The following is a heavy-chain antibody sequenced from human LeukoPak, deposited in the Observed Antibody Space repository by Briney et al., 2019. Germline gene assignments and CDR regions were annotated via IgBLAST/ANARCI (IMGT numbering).Heavy chain of an antibody. Sequence: SETLSLTCTVSGGSISSYYWSWIRQPAGKGLEWIGRIYTSGSTNYNPSLKSRVTMSVDTSKNQFSLKLSSVTAADTAVYYCARHSRRVAAAPGYYFDYWGQGTLVTVSS. D-gene: IGHD2-15*01. CDR2: IYTSGST. CDR3: ARHSRRVAAAPGYYFDY. V-gene: IGHV4-4*07. J-gene: IGHJ4*02. CDR1: GGSISSYY.